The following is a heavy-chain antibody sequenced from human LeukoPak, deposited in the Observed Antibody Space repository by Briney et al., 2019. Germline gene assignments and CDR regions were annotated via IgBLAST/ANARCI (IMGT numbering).Heavy chain of an antibody. CDR1: GFTFSSYA. Sequence: PGGSLRLSCAASGFTFSSYAMSWVRQAPGKGLEWVSAISGSGGSTYYADSVKGRFTISRDNSKNTLYLQMNSLRAEDTAVYYCAKGGNKAKTKAYYFDYWGQGTLVTVSS. J-gene: IGHJ4*02. V-gene: IGHV3-23*01. D-gene: IGHD1-1*01. CDR2: ISGSGGST. CDR3: AKGGNKAKTKAYYFDY.